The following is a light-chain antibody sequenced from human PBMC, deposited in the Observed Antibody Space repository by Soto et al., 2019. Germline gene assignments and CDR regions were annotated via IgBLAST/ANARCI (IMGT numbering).Light chain of an antibody. Sequence: EIVLTQSPGTLSFSPGERATLSCRASQSVSSSYLAWYQQKPGQAPRFLIYGASSRATGIPDRFSGSGSGTDFTLTISRLEPEDFAVYYCQRYGSSPTTFGQGTKVDNK. J-gene: IGKJ1*01. CDR2: GAS. CDR3: QRYGSSPTT. CDR1: QSVSSSY. V-gene: IGKV3-20*01.